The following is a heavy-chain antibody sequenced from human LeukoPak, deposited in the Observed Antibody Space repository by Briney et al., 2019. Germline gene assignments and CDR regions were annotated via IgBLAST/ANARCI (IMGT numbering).Heavy chain of an antibody. CDR1: GGSISGYY. J-gene: IGHJ3*02. CDR3: AREGYYDSSGYYRKDDAFDI. D-gene: IGHD3-22*01. Sequence: SETLSLTCTVSGGSISGYYWSWIRQPPGKGLEWIAYIYYSGSTNYNPSLKSRVTISVDTSKNQFSLKLSSVTAADTAVYYCAREGYYDSSGYYRKDDAFDIWGQGTMVTVSS. CDR2: IYYSGST. V-gene: IGHV4-59*01.